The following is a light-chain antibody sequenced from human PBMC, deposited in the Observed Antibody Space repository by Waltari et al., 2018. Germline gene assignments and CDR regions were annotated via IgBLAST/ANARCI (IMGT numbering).Light chain of an antibody. J-gene: IGKJ2*01. CDR3: QHYDALPYT. Sequence: DIQMTQSPSSLSASVGNSVTITCQASQDISNDLSWFQQKPGKAPKLLIYDASTLKTGVPSRFSGSGSGTHFTFTINSLQPEDFATYSCQHYDALPYTFGQGTKLEI. CDR1: QDISND. V-gene: IGKV1-33*01. CDR2: DAS.